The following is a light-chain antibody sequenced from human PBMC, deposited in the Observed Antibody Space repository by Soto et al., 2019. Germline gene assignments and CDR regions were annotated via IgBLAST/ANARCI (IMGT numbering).Light chain of an antibody. CDR1: QGISSY. V-gene: IGKV1-9*01. CDR3: QQLLSYPIT. Sequence: DIRLTQSPSFLSASVGDRVTITCRASQGISSYLAWYQQKPGKAPKLLIYAASTLQSGVPLRFSGSGSGTSFTLTISSLQPEDFATYYCQQLLSYPITFGQGTQLEIK. J-gene: IGKJ5*01. CDR2: AAS.